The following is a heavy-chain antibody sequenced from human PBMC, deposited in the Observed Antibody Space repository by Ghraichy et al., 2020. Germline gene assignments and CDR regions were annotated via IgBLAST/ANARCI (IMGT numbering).Heavy chain of an antibody. D-gene: IGHD4-23*01. J-gene: IGHJ6*02. CDR2: TYSGGNS. V-gene: IGHV3-53*01. CDR1: GFTVTNNY. Sequence: GGSLRLSCAASGFTVTNNYMSWVRQAPGKGLEWVSVTYSGGNSYYADSVKGRFTISRDISNNTLFLQMNRLRAEDTAVYYCARTLGSDGGYGLDVWGQGTTVTDSS. CDR3: ARTLGSDGGYGLDV.